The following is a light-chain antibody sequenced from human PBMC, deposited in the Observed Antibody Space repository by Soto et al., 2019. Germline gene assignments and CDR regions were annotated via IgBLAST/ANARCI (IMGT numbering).Light chain of an antibody. CDR2: DAS. J-gene: IGKJ3*01. Sequence: EILLTQSPATLSLSPGERATLSCRAGQSISNYLAWYQQKPGQAPRLLIYDASNRATDIPARFSGSGSGTDFTLTINSLEPDDFAVYYCQHGGAFGPGTKVEIK. CDR3: QHGGA. CDR1: QSISNY. V-gene: IGKV3-11*01.